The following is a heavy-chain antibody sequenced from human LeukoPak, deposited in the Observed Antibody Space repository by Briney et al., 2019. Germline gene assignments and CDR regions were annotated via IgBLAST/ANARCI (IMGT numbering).Heavy chain of an antibody. Sequence: GGSLRLSCAASGFTFSSYAMSWVRQAPGKGLEWVSAISGSGGSTYYADSVKGRFTISRDNPKNTLYLQMNSLRAEDTAVYYCAKGEFDYDFWSGYRNLVYWGQGTLVTVSS. J-gene: IGHJ4*02. CDR3: AKGEFDYDFWSGYRNLVY. CDR1: GFTFSSYA. D-gene: IGHD3-3*01. V-gene: IGHV3-23*01. CDR2: ISGSGGST.